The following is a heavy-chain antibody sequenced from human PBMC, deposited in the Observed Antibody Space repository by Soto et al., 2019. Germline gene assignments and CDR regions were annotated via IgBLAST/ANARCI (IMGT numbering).Heavy chain of an antibody. V-gene: IGHV3-13*01. Sequence: LRLSCAASGFTFSSYDMHWVRQATGKGLEWVSAIGTAGDTYYPGSVKGRFTISRENAKNSLYLQMNSLRAEDTAVYYCARDLLYCSCGSRLYRLDVWRQRTTDTGS. CDR1: GFTFSSYD. D-gene: IGHD2-15*01. CDR2: IGTAGDT. CDR3: ARDLLYCSCGSRLYRLDV. J-gene: IGHJ6*02.